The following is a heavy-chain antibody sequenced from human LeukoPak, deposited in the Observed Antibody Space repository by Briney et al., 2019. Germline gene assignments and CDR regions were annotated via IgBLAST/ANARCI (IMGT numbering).Heavy chain of an antibody. CDR1: GFTFSRYS. V-gene: IGHV3-23*01. CDR3: AGGSGMDV. CDR2: IIGSGGRT. Sequence: GGSLRLSCAASGFTFSRYSMSWVRQAPGKGLEWVSAIIGSGGRTYYADSVKGRFTISRDNSKNTLYLQVNSLGVDDTAVYYCAGGSGMDVWGQGTTVTVSS. D-gene: IGHD3-10*01. J-gene: IGHJ6*02.